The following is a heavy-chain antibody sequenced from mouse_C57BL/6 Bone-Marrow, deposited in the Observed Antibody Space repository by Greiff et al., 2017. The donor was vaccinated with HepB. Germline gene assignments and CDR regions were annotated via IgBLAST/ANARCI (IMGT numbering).Heavy chain of an antibody. Sequence: DVKLQESGPGLVKPSQSLSLTCSVTGYSITSGYYWNWIRQFPGNKLEWMGYISYDGSNNYNPSLKNRISITRDTSKNQFFLKLNSVTTEDTATYYCARVGFPYFDYWGQGTTLTVSS. V-gene: IGHV3-6*01. D-gene: IGHD4-1*01. CDR2: ISYDGSN. CDR1: GYSITSGYY. J-gene: IGHJ2*01. CDR3: ARVGFPYFDY.